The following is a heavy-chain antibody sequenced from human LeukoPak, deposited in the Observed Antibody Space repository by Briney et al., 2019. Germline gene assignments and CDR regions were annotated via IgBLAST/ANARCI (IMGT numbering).Heavy chain of an antibody. CDR3: ARGRWELLYYYYYYMDV. CDR2: IYTSGST. V-gene: IGHV4-61*02. CDR1: GGSISSGSYY. D-gene: IGHD1-26*01. Sequence: SQTLSLTCTVSGGSISSGSYYWSWIRQPAGKGLEWIGRIYTSGSTNYNPSLKSRVTISVDTSKNQFSLKLSSVTAADTAVYYCARGRWELLYYYYYYMDVWGKGTTVTISS. J-gene: IGHJ6*03.